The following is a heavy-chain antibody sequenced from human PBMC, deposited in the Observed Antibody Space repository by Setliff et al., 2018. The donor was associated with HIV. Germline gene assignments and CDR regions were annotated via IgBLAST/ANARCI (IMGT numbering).Heavy chain of an antibody. D-gene: IGHD3-3*01. J-gene: IGHJ4*01. CDR2: IRSMREGGPT. CDR3: VRGEREWLLGGGRTAFDL. Sequence: GGSLRLSCAGSGFAFSPAWMTWVRQAPGKGLEWIGRIRSMREGGPTDYAAPVNGRFTISRDDSKNMVYLQMNSLTTEDTGIYYCVRGEREWLLGGGRTAFDLWGHGTLVTVSS. V-gene: IGHV3-15*01. CDR1: GFAFSPAW.